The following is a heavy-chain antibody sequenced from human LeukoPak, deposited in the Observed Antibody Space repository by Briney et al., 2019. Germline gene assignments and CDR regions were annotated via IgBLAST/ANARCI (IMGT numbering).Heavy chain of an antibody. Sequence: GGSLRLSCAASGFTLSSNPMHWVRQAPGKGLEWVAVISPDGSGKSDADSVKGRFIVSRDNSKNTLYMQMNSLRTEDTAVYYCARPFSGGASLGLDYWGQGTLVTVSS. CDR1: GFTLSSNP. V-gene: IGHV3-30*04. D-gene: IGHD3-16*01. CDR3: ARPFSGGASLGLDY. CDR2: ISPDGSGK. J-gene: IGHJ4*02.